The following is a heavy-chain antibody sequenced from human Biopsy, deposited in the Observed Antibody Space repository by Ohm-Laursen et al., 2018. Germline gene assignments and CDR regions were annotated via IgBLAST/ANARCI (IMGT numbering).Heavy chain of an antibody. Sequence: SLRLSRAASGFTFTSYAMHWVRQAPGQGLERVAVISYDGSGEYYSDSLQGRFIISRDNPKNTVDPQMNSLRAEDTAVYFCARDGKRWDYSTYFSWHFDLWGRGTLVTVSS. CDR1: GFTFTSYA. J-gene: IGHJ2*01. D-gene: IGHD4-11*01. V-gene: IGHV3-30*03. CDR2: ISYDGSGE. CDR3: ARDGKRWDYSTYFSWHFDL.